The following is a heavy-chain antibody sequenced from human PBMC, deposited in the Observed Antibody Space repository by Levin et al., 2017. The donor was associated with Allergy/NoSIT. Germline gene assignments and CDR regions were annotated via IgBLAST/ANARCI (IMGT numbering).Heavy chain of an antibody. CDR3: AEEGIGGGMDG. CDR1: GFTFSSYG. V-gene: IGHV3-30*18. J-gene: IGHJ6*02. Sequence: GGSLRLSCAASGFTFSSYGMHWVRQAPGQGLEWVAVISYDGSNKYYADSVKGRFTITRDNSKNTLYLQMNSLRAEDTAVYYCAEEGIGGGMDGWGQGTTVTVSS. D-gene: IGHD2-21*01. CDR2: ISYDGSNK.